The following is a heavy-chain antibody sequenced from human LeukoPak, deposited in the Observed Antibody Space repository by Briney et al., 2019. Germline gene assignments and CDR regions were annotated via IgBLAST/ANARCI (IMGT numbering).Heavy chain of an antibody. CDR2: INHSGST. D-gene: IGHD3-10*01. Sequence: PSKTLSLTCAVYGGSFSGYYWSWIRQPPGKGLEWIGEINHSGSTNYNPSLKSRITISVDASKNQFSLKLSSVTAADTAVYYCARRTIGNVLPRYWGQGTLVTVSS. J-gene: IGHJ4*02. CDR1: GGSFSGYY. CDR3: ARRTIGNVLPRY. V-gene: IGHV4-34*01.